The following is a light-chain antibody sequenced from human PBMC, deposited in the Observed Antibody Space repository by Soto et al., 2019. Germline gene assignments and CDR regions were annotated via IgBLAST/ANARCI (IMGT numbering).Light chain of an antibody. CDR2: DVS. Sequence: QSVLTQPASVSGSPGQSSTISCTGTSSDVGGYNYVSWYQQHTGKAPKLMIYDVSNRPSGVSNRFSGSKSGNTASLTISGLQAEDEADYYCSSYTSSSTLLYVFGTGTQLTVL. V-gene: IGLV2-14*01. CDR3: SSYTSSSTLLYV. CDR1: SSDVGGYNY. J-gene: IGLJ1*01.